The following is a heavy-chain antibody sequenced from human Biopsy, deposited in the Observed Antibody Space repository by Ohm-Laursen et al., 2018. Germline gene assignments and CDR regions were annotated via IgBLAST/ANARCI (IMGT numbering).Heavy chain of an antibody. J-gene: IGHJ5*02. CDR3: ARHYYDTSGYNWFDP. CDR1: GGTFSSDI. D-gene: IGHD3-22*01. Sequence: SSVKVSCKASGGTFSSDIFAWVRQAPGQRPEWMGDVMPFFGTAQYAPKLQGRVSMTADKTTYTAYMELTSLTSEDTAVYFCARHYYDTSGYNWFDPRGQGTLVTVSS. CDR2: VMPFFGTA. V-gene: IGHV1-69*06.